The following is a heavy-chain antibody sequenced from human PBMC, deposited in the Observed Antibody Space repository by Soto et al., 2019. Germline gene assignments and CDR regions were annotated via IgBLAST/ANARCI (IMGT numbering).Heavy chain of an antibody. V-gene: IGHV3-30*03. CDR2: ISYDGTDK. Sequence: GGSLRLSCAASGFTFSSHGMHWVRQAPGKGLEWVAVISYDGTDKYYRDSVKGRFTISRDISKNTLYLQMNSLRAEDTAVYYCACDYCSGGSGYEHGCNYRGQGTLVTVSS. CDR3: ACDYCSGGSGYEHGCNY. CDR1: GFTFSSHG. D-gene: IGHD2-15*01. J-gene: IGHJ4*02.